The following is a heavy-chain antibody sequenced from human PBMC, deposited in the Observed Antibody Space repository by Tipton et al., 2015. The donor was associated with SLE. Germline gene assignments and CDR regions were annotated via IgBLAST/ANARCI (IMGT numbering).Heavy chain of an antibody. CDR3: ARRTPETRGYYYYMDV. V-gene: IGHV1-18*01. Sequence: QLVQSGAEVKKPGASVKVSCKASGYRFNNYGITWVRQAPGQGLEWMGWISGDNGNTNYPQKFQGRVTMTIDPSTSTAYMELRSLTSDDTALYYCARRTPETRGYYYYMDVWGKGTTVTVSS. D-gene: IGHD1-14*01. J-gene: IGHJ6*03. CDR2: ISGDNGNT. CDR1: GYRFNNYG.